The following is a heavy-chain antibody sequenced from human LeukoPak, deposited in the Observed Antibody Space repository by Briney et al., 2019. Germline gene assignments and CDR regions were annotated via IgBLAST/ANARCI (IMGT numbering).Heavy chain of an antibody. D-gene: IGHD3-22*01. CDR3: ATTSYDSSGYLNYFDY. CDR2: ISGSGGST. Sequence: GGSLRLSCAASGFTFSSYAMSWVRQAPGKGLEWVSAISGSGGSTYYADSVKGRFTISRDNSKNTLYLQMNSLRAEDTAVYYCATTSYDSSGYLNYFDYWGQGTLVTVSS. V-gene: IGHV3-23*01. J-gene: IGHJ4*02. CDR1: GFTFSSYA.